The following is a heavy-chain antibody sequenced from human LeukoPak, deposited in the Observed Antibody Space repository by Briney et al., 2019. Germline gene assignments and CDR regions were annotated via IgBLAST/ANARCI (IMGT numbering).Heavy chain of an antibody. CDR1: GGSFSGYY. V-gene: IGHV4-34*01. D-gene: IGHD2-21*02. CDR2: INHIGST. CDR3: ARGGGDWGTDWFDP. Sequence: SETLSLTCAVYGGSFSGYYWSWIRQPPGKGLEWIGEINHIGSTNYNPSLKSRVTISVDRSKNQFSLKLSSVTAADTAVYYCARGGGDWGTDWFDPWGQGTLVTVSS. J-gene: IGHJ5*02.